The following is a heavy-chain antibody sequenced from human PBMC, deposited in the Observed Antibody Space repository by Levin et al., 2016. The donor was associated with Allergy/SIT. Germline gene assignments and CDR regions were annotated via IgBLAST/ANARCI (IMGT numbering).Heavy chain of an antibody. CDR1: GFTFSSYS. V-gene: IGHV3-21*01. CDR3: ARDLLGYYGMDV. J-gene: IGHJ6*02. CDR2: ISSSSSYI. Sequence: GESLKISCAASGFTFSSYSMNWVRQAPGKGLEWVSSISSSSSYIYYADSVKGRFTISRDNAKNSLYLQMNSLRAEDTAVYYCARDLLGYYGMDVWGQGTTVTVSS. D-gene: IGHD3-10*01.